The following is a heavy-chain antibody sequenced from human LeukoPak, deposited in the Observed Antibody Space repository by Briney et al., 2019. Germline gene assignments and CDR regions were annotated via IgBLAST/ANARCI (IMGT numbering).Heavy chain of an antibody. Sequence: AGGSLRLSCAASGFTFSTYAMSCVRQAPGKGLEWVSTVSTSGGSTYYADSVKGRFTISRDNSKNTQYLQMNSLRAEDTAIYYCLGYCSGGRCYSGGHWGQGTLVTVSS. D-gene: IGHD2-15*01. V-gene: IGHV3-23*01. CDR2: VSTSGGST. J-gene: IGHJ4*02. CDR3: LGYCSGGRCYSGGH. CDR1: GFTFSTYA.